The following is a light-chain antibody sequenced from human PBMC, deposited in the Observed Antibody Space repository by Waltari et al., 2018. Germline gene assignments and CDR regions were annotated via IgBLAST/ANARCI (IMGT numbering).Light chain of an antibody. CDR1: QSISIY. V-gene: IGKV3-15*01. CDR3: QQYYDGRT. CDR2: HAS. J-gene: IGKJ2*01. Sequence: TLSCRASQSISIYLAWFQQKPGQAPRLLIYHASTRATGIPARLSGSGSGTEFTLTISSLQSEDFAVYYCQQYYDGRTFGQGTKLEIK.